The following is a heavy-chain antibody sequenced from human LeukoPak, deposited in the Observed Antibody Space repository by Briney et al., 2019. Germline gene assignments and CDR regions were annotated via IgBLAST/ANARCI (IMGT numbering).Heavy chain of an antibody. J-gene: IGHJ4*02. D-gene: IGHD3-10*01. CDR2: INPSGGST. CDR1: GYTFTSYD. V-gene: IGHV1-46*01. Sequence: ASVKVSCKASGYTFTSYDINWVRQATGQGLEWMGIINPSGGSTSYAQKFQGRVTMTRDTSTSTVYMELSSLRSEDTAVYYCARDTEIIGGSGSYPIWGQGTLVTVSS. CDR3: ARDTEIIGGSGSYPI.